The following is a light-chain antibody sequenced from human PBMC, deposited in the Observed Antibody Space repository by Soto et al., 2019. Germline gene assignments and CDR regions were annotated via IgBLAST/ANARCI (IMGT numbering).Light chain of an antibody. CDR2: LGS. J-gene: IGKJ1*01. Sequence: DIVMTQSPLSLPVAPGEPASISCRSSQSLLHSNGYNCLDWYLQKPGQSPQLLISLGSNRASGVPDRCSGSASGTDFTLKISRVEAEDVGVYYCMQALQTWTFGQGTKVEIK. V-gene: IGKV2-28*01. CDR1: QSLLHSNGYNC. CDR3: MQALQTWT.